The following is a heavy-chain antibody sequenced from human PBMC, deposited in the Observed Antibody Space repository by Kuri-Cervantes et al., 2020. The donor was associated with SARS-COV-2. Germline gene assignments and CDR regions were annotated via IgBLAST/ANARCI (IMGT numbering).Heavy chain of an antibody. V-gene: IGHV4-34*01. CDR1: GGSFSGYY. CDR3: ARHYAFDRFHK. CDR2: IYESGDT. J-gene: IGHJ4*02. Sequence: SETLSLTCAVYGGSFSGYYWSWIRQPPGKGLEWLGSIYESGDTYYSSSPKSRLSLSVDTSKNQFSLKLTSVTAADTAIYYCARHYAFDRFHKWGQGTQVTVSS. D-gene: IGHD3-9*01.